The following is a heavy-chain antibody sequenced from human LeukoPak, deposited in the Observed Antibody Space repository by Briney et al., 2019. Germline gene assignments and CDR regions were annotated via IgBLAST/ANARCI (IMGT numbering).Heavy chain of an antibody. J-gene: IGHJ4*02. V-gene: IGHV1-2*02. D-gene: IGHD3-22*01. Sequence: ASVTVSCKASGYSFTGYFIHWVRQAPGQGLERMDCIDPNNGDTKYAQKFQGRVSMPRDTSTRTAYMELSRLRSDDTAVYFCASSGSTGYSLDYWGQGTLVTVSS. CDR1: GYSFTGYF. CDR3: ASSGSTGYSLDY. CDR2: IDPNNGDT.